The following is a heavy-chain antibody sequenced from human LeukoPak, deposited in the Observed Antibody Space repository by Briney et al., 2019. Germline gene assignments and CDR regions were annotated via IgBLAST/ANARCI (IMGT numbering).Heavy chain of an antibody. V-gene: IGHV4-39*07. Sequence: SETLSLTCTVSGGSISSSSYYWGWIRQPPGKGLEWIGSIYYSGSTYYNPSLKSRFTISVDTSKNQFSLKLTSVTAADTAVYFCARGPGEVTGESFDYWGQGTLVTVSS. CDR2: IYYSGST. J-gene: IGHJ4*02. CDR1: GGSISSSSYY. CDR3: ARGPGEVTGESFDY. D-gene: IGHD2-21*02.